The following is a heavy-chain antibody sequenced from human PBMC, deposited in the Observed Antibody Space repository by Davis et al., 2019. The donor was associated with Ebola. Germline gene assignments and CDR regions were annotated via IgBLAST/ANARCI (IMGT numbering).Heavy chain of an antibody. Sequence: ASVKVSCRASGYTFTSYGISWVRQAPGQGLEWMGWISAYNGNTNYAQKLQGRVTMTTDTSTSTAYMELRSLRSDDTAVYYCARGDYGDYVIDYYGMDVWGQGTTVTVSS. CDR2: ISAYNGNT. CDR3: ARGDYGDYVIDYYGMDV. D-gene: IGHD4-17*01. CDR1: GYTFTSYG. V-gene: IGHV1-18*01. J-gene: IGHJ6*02.